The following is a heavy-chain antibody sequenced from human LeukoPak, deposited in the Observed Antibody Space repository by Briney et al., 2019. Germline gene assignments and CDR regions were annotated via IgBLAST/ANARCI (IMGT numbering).Heavy chain of an antibody. CDR1: GFTVSSKY. D-gene: IGHD3-16*01. CDR3: AADLGTLTDC. J-gene: IGHJ4*01. V-gene: IGHV3-66*01. Sequence: GGSLRLSCAASGFTVSSKYMTWVRQAPGRGLEWVSVIYTGGNTYYADSVKGRFTISRDNSKNTLYLQINSLRAEDTAVYYCAADLGTLTDCRGHGTLVTVCS. CDR2: IYTGGNT.